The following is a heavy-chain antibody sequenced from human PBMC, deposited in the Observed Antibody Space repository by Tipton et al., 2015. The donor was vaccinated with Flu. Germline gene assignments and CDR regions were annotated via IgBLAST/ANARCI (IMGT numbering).Heavy chain of an antibody. V-gene: IGHV4-34*01. D-gene: IGHD3-22*01. Sequence: TLSLTCAVYSGSFSGYYWSWIRQPPGMGLEWIGEITHSGGTNYNPSLESRVTISVDTSKNQFSLKLTSVTAADTAVYYCARAFYADSSGYYSRWGQGTLVTVSS. CDR2: ITHSGGT. CDR1: SGSFSGYY. J-gene: IGHJ4*02. CDR3: ARAFYADSSGYYSR.